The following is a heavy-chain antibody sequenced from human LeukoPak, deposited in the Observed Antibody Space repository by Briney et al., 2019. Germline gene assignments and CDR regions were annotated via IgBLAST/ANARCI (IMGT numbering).Heavy chain of an antibody. J-gene: IGHJ3*02. CDR2: IHRDGTTT. Sequence: GGSLRLSCAASGFTFSEYWMHWVRQAPGKGLVWVSRIHRDGTTTAYADSVKGRFTISRVNAENTLYLQMNSLRPEDTATYYCVRGELLGAFDIWGQGIMVTVSP. CDR1: GFTFSEYW. D-gene: IGHD3-10*01. V-gene: IGHV3-74*01. CDR3: VRGELLGAFDI.